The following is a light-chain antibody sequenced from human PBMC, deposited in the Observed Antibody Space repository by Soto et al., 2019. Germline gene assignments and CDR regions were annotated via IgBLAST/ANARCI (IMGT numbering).Light chain of an antibody. CDR2: DVS. CDR3: SSYTSSRNHVV. Sequence: QSALTQPASVSGSPGQSITISCTGTSADVGGYNFVSWYQHHPGKAPKLMIYDVSNRPSGVSNRFSGSKSGNTASLTISGLQAEDEADYYCSSYTSSRNHVVFGGGTKLTVL. V-gene: IGLV2-14*03. J-gene: IGLJ2*01. CDR1: SADVGGYNF.